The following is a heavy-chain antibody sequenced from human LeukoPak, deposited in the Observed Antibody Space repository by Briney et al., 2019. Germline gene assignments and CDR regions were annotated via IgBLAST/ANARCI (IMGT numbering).Heavy chain of an antibody. Sequence: ASVKVSCKASGYSFTSHAMHWVRQAPGQRLEWMGWINAGNGNTKYSQKFQGRVTITRDTSASTAYMELSSLRSEDTAVYYCARDTDGYGGFLFDYWGQGTLVTVSS. CDR1: GYSFTSHA. D-gene: IGHD4-23*01. CDR3: ARDTDGYGGFLFDY. V-gene: IGHV1-3*01. CDR2: INAGNGNT. J-gene: IGHJ4*02.